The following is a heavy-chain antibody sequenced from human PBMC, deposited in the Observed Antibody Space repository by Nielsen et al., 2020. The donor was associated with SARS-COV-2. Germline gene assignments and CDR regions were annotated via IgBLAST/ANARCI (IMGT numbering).Heavy chain of an antibody. Sequence: GESPKIPCKGSGYSFTSYWISWVRQMPGKGLEWRGRIEPSYSYTNYSPSFQGHVTTSADKSISTAYLQWSSLKASDTAMYYCARRPSIFGVNYGMDVWGQGTTVTVSS. CDR3: ARRPSIFGVNYGMDV. D-gene: IGHD3-3*01. CDR2: IEPSYSYT. J-gene: IGHJ6*02. V-gene: IGHV5-10-1*01. CDR1: GYSFTSYW.